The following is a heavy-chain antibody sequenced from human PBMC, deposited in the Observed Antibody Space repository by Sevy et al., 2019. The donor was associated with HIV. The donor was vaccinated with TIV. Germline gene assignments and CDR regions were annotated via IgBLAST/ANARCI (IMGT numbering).Heavy chain of an antibody. D-gene: IGHD4-4*01. Sequence: GGSLRLSCAASGFTFSSYAMHWVRQAPGKGLEWVAVISYDGSNKYYADSVKGRFTISRDKSKNTLYLQMNSLRAEDTAVYYCARDPTATRDYFDYWGQGTLVTVSS. CDR1: GFTFSSYA. CDR2: ISYDGSNK. J-gene: IGHJ4*02. V-gene: IGHV3-30-3*01. CDR3: ARDPTATRDYFDY.